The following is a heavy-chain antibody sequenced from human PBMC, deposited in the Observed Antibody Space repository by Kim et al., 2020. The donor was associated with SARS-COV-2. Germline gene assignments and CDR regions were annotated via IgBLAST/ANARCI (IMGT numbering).Heavy chain of an antibody. CDR2: INTGGSLT. V-gene: IGHV3-74*01. CDR1: GFSFSSYW. CDR3: ARDVGGGDDY. D-gene: IGHD3-10*01. J-gene: IGHJ4*02. Sequence: GGSLRLSCAASGFSFSSYWMHWVRQAPGKGLQWVSHINTGGSLTRYGESVKGRFTISRDNAKSTLYLQMNSLTGDDTAVYYCARDVGGGDDYWGQGTLV.